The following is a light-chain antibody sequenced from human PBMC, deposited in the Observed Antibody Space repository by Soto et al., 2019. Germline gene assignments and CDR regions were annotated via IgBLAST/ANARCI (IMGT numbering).Light chain of an antibody. V-gene: IGKV1-39*01. CDR3: QQYNSYWT. J-gene: IGKJ1*01. Sequence: DIQMTQSPSSLSASVRDRVTITCRASQSISSYLNWYQQKPGKAPKLLIYAASSLQSGVPSRFSGSGSGTDFTLTISSLQPDDFATYYCQQYNSYWTFGQGTKVDIK. CDR1: QSISSY. CDR2: AAS.